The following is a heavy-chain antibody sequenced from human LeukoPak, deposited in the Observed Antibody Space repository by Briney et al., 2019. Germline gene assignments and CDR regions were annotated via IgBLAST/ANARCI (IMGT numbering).Heavy chain of an antibody. J-gene: IGHJ4*02. D-gene: IGHD2-21*02. CDR3: ARGTVVVTAIEFDY. Sequence: PSETLSLTCTVSGGSISSYYWSWIRQPAGKGLEWIGRIYTSGSTNYNPSLKSRVTMSVDTSKNQFSLKLSSVTAADTAVYYCARGTVVVTAIEFDYWGQGTLVTVSS. CDR1: GGSISSYY. CDR2: IYTSGST. V-gene: IGHV4-4*07.